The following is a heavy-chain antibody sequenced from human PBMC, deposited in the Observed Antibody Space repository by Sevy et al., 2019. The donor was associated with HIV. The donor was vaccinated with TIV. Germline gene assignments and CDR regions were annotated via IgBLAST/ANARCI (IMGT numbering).Heavy chain of an antibody. CDR2: INLDGSMK. J-gene: IGHJ4*02. V-gene: IGHV3-7*01. D-gene: IGHD6-13*01. CDR3: ARSIAATGPDY. Sequence: GVSLRLSYAASGFTFSSYWMIWVRQAPGKGLEWVANINLDGSMKYYVDSVKGRFTVSRDNAKNSLSLQMNSLRAEDTAVYYCARSIAATGPDYWGQGTLVTVSS. CDR1: GFTFSSYW.